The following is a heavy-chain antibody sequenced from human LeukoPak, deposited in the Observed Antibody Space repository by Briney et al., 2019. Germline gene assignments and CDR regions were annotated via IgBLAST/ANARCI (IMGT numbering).Heavy chain of an antibody. D-gene: IGHD5-24*01. J-gene: IGHJ4*02. Sequence: ASVKVSCKVVAYDFTGYHIHWVRLAPGQGPEWMGRLNPNTGHAVYAFKFQGRVTITGDTSSSTAYMEVTRLTSDDTALYYCAKDRDGADRIILWGQGTLVTVSS. CDR1: AYDFTGYH. CDR2: LNPNTGHA. V-gene: IGHV1-2*06. CDR3: AKDRDGADRIIL.